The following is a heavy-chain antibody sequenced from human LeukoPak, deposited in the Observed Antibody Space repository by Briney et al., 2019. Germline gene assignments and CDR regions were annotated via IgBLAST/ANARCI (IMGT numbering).Heavy chain of an antibody. CDR3: ARWGVGAVDY. J-gene: IGHJ4*02. Sequence: SETLSLTCAVYGGSFSGYYWSWIRQPPGKGLEWIGEINHSGSTNYNPSLKSRVTISVDASKNQFSLKLSSVTAADTAVYYCARWGVGAVDYWGQGTLVTVSS. CDR1: GGSFSGYY. D-gene: IGHD1-26*01. CDR2: INHSGST. V-gene: IGHV4-34*01.